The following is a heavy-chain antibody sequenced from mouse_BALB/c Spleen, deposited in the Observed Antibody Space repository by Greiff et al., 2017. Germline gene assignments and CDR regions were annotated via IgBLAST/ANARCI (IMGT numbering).Heavy chain of an antibody. D-gene: IGHD2-1*01. CDR3: ARAPNYVGAMDY. J-gene: IGHJ4*01. CDR1: GFTFSDYG. V-gene: IGHV5-15*02. Sequence: EVQLVESGGGLVQPGGSRKLSCAASGFTFSDYGMAWVRQAPGKGPEWVAFISNLAYSIYYADTVTGRFTISRENAKNTLYLEMSSLRSEDTAMYYCARAPNYVGAMDYWGQGTSVTVSS. CDR2: ISNLAYSI.